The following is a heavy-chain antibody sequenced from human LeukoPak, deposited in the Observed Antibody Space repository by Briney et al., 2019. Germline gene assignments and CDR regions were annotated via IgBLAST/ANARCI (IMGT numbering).Heavy chain of an antibody. J-gene: IGHJ5*02. V-gene: IGHV4-59*08. CDR1: GGPIRPYN. CDR2: IYYNEIT. CDR3: ARRVKTSVGPSGDNWFAP. Sequence: SETLALTCSVSGGPIRPYNWNWIQQTPGQGLEWIGFIYYNEITKYNPSLEGRVTISVDTSKNHFSLGLTSVTAAGPAVFYCARRVKTSVGPSGDNWFAPWGQGALVTVSS. D-gene: IGHD3-10*01.